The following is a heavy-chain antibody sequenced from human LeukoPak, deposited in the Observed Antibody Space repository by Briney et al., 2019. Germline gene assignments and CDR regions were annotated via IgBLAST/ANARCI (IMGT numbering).Heavy chain of an antibody. V-gene: IGHV3-7*04. D-gene: IGHD3-10*01. CDR1: GFTFSSYW. Sequence: GGSLRLSCEASGFTFSSYWMTWVRQAPGQGLEWVANIKQDGSEKYYVDSVKGRFIISRDNAKNSLYLQMNSLRAEDTAVYYCARDLIAVVRTQRDVFDVWGQGTMVTVSS. J-gene: IGHJ3*01. CDR2: IKQDGSEK. CDR3: ARDLIAVVRTQRDVFDV.